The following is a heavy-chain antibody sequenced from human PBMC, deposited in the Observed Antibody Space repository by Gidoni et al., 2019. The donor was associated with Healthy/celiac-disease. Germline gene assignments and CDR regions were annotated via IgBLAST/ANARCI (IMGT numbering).Heavy chain of an antibody. Sequence: SCAASGFTFSSYGMHWVRQAPGKGLAWVAVIWYDGRNKYYADSVKGRFTISRDNSKNTLYLKMNSLRAEDTAVYYCAYCSGGSCDYYYGMDVWGQGTTVTVSS. D-gene: IGHD2-15*01. CDR1: GFTFSSYG. CDR3: AYCSGGSCDYYYGMDV. J-gene: IGHJ6*02. V-gene: IGHV3-33*01. CDR2: IWYDGRNK.